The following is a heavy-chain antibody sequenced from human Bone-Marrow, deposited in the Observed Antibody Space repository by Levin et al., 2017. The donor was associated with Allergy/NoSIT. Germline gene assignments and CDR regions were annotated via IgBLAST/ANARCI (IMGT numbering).Heavy chain of an antibody. J-gene: IGHJ3*02. Sequence: SETLSLTCAVSGGSFSAYYWIWIRQAPGRGLEWIGEINHSGTTNYNPSLKNRVILSVDTPKRQFSLTLSSVTAADTAVYYCARGRFWAFDIWGQGTKVTVSS. CDR1: GGSFSAYY. CDR2: INHSGTT. V-gene: IGHV4-34*01. CDR3: ARGRFWAFDI. D-gene: IGHD5-24*01.